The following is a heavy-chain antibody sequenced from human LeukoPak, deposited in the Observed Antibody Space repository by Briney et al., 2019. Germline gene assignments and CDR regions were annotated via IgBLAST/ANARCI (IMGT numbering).Heavy chain of an antibody. D-gene: IGHD3-10*01. Sequence: EVSVKVSCKASGGTFMRHSISWVRQAPGKGLEWMGGFDPEDGETVYAQKFQGRVTMTEDTSTDTAYMELSSLRSEDTAVYYCATGPSPYGSGSYSWQWGQGTLATVSS. V-gene: IGHV1-24*01. CDR2: FDPEDGET. CDR1: GGTFMRHS. J-gene: IGHJ4*02. CDR3: ATGPSPYGSGSYSWQ.